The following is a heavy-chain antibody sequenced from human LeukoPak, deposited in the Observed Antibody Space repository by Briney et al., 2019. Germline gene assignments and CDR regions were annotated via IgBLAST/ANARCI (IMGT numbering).Heavy chain of an antibody. V-gene: IGHV3-20*04. CDR1: GFTFDDYG. Sequence: GGSLRLSCAASGFTFDDYGMSWVRQAPGKGLEWVSGINWNGGSTGYADSVKGRFTISRDNSKNTMYLQMNSLRAEDTAVYYCAKVKAGCGSGSYYPWVYWGQGTLVAVSS. D-gene: IGHD3-10*01. CDR3: AKVKAGCGSGSYYPWVY. CDR2: INWNGGST. J-gene: IGHJ4*02.